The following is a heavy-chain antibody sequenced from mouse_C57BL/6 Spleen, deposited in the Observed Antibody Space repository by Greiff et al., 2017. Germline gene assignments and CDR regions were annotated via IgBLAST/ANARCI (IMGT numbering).Heavy chain of an antibody. Sequence: VQLQQPGAELVMPGASVKLSCKASGYTFTSYWMHWVKQRPGQGLEWIGEIDPSDSYTNYNQKFKGKSTLTVDKSSSTAYRQLSSLTSEDSAVYYCARCYYGNYWYFDVWGTGTTVTVSS. V-gene: IGHV1-69*01. CDR1: GYTFTSYW. J-gene: IGHJ1*03. D-gene: IGHD1-1*01. CDR2: IDPSDSYT. CDR3: ARCYYGNYWYFDV.